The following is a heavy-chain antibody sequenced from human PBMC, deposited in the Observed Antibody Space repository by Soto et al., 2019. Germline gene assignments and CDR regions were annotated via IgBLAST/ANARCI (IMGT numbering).Heavy chain of an antibody. J-gene: IGHJ5*02. Sequence: SGGSLRLSCAASGFTFSSYSMHWVRQAPGKGLEWVAVISYDGSNKYYADSVKGRFTISRDNSKNTLYLQMNSLRAEDTAVYYCARDVITIFGVVGNWFDPWGQGTLVTVPQ. V-gene: IGHV3-30-3*01. CDR3: ARDVITIFGVVGNWFDP. CDR2: ISYDGSNK. CDR1: GFTFSSYS. D-gene: IGHD3-3*01.